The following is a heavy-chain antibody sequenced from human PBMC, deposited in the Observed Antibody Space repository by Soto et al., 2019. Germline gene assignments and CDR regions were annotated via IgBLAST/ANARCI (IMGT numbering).Heavy chain of an antibody. CDR2: ISGSGGST. D-gene: IGHD6-19*01. CDR1: GFTFSSYA. CDR3: AKDTYPYSSGWYAY. Sequence: GGSLRLSCAASGFTFSSYAMSWVRQAPGKGLEWVSAISGSGGSTYYADSGKGRFTTSRDNSKNTLYLQMNSLRAEDTAVYYCAKDTYPYSSGWYAYWGQGTLVTVSS. V-gene: IGHV3-23*01. J-gene: IGHJ4*02.